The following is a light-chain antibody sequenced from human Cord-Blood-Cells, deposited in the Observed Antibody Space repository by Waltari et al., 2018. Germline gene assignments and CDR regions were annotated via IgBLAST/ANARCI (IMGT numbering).Light chain of an antibody. V-gene: IGKV3-20*01. Sequence: EIVLTQSPGTLSLSPGERATLSCRASQSVSSSHLAWYQQKPGQAPRLLIYGASSRATGIPDRFSGSGSGTDFTLTISRLEPEDFAVYYCQQYGSTFMYTFGQGTKLEIK. J-gene: IGKJ2*01. CDR2: GAS. CDR3: QQYGSTFMYT. CDR1: QSVSSSH.